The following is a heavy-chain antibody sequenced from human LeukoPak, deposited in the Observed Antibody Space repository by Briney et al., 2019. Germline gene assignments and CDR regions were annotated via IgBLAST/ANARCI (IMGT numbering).Heavy chain of an antibody. CDR1: GFTFDDYA. CDR2: ISWNSGSI. CDR3: AKGTGWLLLQHRAFDI. D-gene: IGHD3-22*01. J-gene: IGHJ3*02. V-gene: IGHV3-9*01. Sequence: PGGSLRLSCAASGFTFDDYAMHWFRQAPGKGLEWVSGISWNSGSIGYADSVKGRFTISRDNAKNSLYLQMNSLRAEDTALYYCAKGTGWLLLQHRAFDIWGQGTMVTVSS.